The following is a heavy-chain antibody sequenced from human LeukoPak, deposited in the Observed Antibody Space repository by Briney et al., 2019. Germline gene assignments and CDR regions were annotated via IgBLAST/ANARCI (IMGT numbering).Heavy chain of an antibody. D-gene: IGHD4/OR15-4a*01. J-gene: IGHJ4*02. CDR1: GLTFSHHY. CDR3: ARDHDYGPDY. V-gene: IGHV1-2*02. Sequence: GAAETLSYKSSGLTFSHHYMHWLGQAPGQGLEGMGWVKPDRVATNYALYFQGRVTVSRDIAIGTVYMELSTLRSDDTAVQWTARDHDYGPDYWGEGTLVTVSA. CDR2: VKPDRVAT.